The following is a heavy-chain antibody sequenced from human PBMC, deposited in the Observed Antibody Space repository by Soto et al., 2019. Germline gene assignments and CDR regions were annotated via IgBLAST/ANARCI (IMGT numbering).Heavy chain of an antibody. CDR3: VRSPYYYDSSGYYDY. J-gene: IGHJ4*02. CDR1: GGSISSGGYS. V-gene: IGHV4-30-2*01. D-gene: IGHD3-22*01. CDR2: IYHSGST. Sequence: SETLSLTCAVSGGSISSGGYSWSWIRQPPGKGLEWIGYIYHSGSTYYNPSLKSRVTISVDRSKNQFSLKLSSVTAADTAVYYCVRSPYYYDSSGYYDYWGQGTLVTVSS.